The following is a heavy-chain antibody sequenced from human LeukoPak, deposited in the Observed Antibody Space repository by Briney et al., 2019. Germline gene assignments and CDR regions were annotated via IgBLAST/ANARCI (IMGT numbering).Heavy chain of an antibody. V-gene: IGHV3-23*01. CDR3: AKVPNYYGSGSYYNPAFDY. CDR1: GFTFSSYA. J-gene: IGHJ4*02. D-gene: IGHD3-10*01. Sequence: GGSLRLFCTASGFTFSSYAMSWVRQAPGKGLEWVSAISGSGGSTYYADSVKGRFTISRDNSKNTLYLQMNSLRAEDTAVYYCAKVPNYYGSGSYYNPAFDYWGQGTLVTVSS. CDR2: ISGSGGST.